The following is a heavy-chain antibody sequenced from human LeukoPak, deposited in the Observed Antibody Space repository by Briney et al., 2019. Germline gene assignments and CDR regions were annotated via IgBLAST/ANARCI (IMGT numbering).Heavy chain of an antibody. J-gene: IGHJ4*02. V-gene: IGHV4-59*11. CDR2: IYDSGST. CDR1: GGSLSNHY. CDR3: ARVDSSWYSSDY. D-gene: IGHD6-13*01. Sequence: TSETLSLTCTVSGGSLSNHYWSWIRQPPGKGLEWIGHIYDSGSTTYNPSLKSRVTISVDTSKNQFSLRLSSVTAADTAVYYCARVDSSWYSSDYWGQGTLVTVSS.